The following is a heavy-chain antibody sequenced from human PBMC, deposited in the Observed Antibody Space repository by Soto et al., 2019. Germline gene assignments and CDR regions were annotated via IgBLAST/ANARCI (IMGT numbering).Heavy chain of an antibody. CDR2: IIPIFGTA. CDR3: ARTGRAAAGNDAFDI. Sequence: ASVKVSCKASGGTFSSYAISWVRQAPGQGLEWMGGIIPIFGTANYAQKFQGRVTITADESTSTAYMELSSLRSEDTAVYYCARTGRAAAGNDAFDIWGQGTMVTVSS. CDR1: GGTFSSYA. J-gene: IGHJ3*02. D-gene: IGHD6-13*01. V-gene: IGHV1-69*13.